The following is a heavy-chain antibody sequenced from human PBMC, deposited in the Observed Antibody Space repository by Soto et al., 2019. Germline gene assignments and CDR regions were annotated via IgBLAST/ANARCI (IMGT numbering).Heavy chain of an antibody. D-gene: IGHD3-22*01. CDR3: ARDLFDYYDSSGYYPDY. V-gene: IGHV3-33*01. Sequence: GGSLRLSCVASGFTFSSYGMHWVRQAPGKGLEWVALIWYDGNNKYYADSVRGRFTISRDNSKNTLYLQMNSLRDEDTAVYYCARDLFDYYDSSGYYPDYWGQGTLVTVSS. CDR2: IWYDGNNK. J-gene: IGHJ4*02. CDR1: GFTFSSYG.